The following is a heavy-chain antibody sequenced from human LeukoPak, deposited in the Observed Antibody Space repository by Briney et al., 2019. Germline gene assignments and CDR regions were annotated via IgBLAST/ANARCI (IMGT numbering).Heavy chain of an antibody. CDR3: AKDSPPKDGDYPYYFDY. V-gene: IGHV3-23*01. CDR1: GFTFSSYA. D-gene: IGHD4-17*01. CDR2: ISGSGGST. Sequence: PGGSLRLSCAASGFTFSSYAMSWVRQAPGKGLEWLSAISGSGGSTYYADSVKGRFTISRDNSKNTLYLQMNSLRAEDTAVYYCAKDSPPKDGDYPYYFDYWGQGTLVTVSS. J-gene: IGHJ4*02.